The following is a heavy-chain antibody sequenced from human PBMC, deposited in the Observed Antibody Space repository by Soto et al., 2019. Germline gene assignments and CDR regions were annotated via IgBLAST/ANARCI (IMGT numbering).Heavy chain of an antibody. Sequence: QVQLVQCGAEVKKPGASVKVSCKASGYTFSNFDISWVRQAPGQGLEWMGWVSPYNGNTNYAQKLQGRVTMTTDTSTSTAYMELRSLRSDDAAVYYCARPSYDSSAVLVGFDPWGQGTLVTVSS. J-gene: IGHJ5*02. V-gene: IGHV1-18*01. D-gene: IGHD3-22*01. CDR3: ARPSYDSSAVLVGFDP. CDR1: GYTFSNFD. CDR2: VSPYNGNT.